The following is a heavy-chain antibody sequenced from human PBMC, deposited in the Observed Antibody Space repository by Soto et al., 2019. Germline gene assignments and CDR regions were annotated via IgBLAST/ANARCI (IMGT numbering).Heavy chain of an antibody. Sequence: QVQLQESGPRLVKPSETLSLTCTVSGGSFRGYYWSWIRQPPGTGLEWIGDIYYSGSTNYNPSLISPSTITMETSKNHFSLELSSVAASDTAVYYCARGRGGSYPALFDSWGQGTLIIVSS. CDR3: ARGRGGSYPALFDS. V-gene: IGHV4-59*12. CDR1: GGSFRGYY. D-gene: IGHD1-26*01. J-gene: IGHJ4*02. CDR2: IYYSGST.